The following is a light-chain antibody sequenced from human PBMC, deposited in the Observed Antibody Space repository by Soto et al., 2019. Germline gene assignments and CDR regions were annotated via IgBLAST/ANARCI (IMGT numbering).Light chain of an antibody. CDR2: DAS. Sequence: EIVLTQSPAILSMSPGERATLSCRASQSVSSYFAWYQQKPGQAPRLLIYDASNRATGVPARFSGSGSGTDFTLTISSLEPDDFAVYYCQQRRYWPVTFGQGTKV. CDR1: QSVSSY. J-gene: IGKJ1*01. CDR3: QQRRYWPVT. V-gene: IGKV3-11*01.